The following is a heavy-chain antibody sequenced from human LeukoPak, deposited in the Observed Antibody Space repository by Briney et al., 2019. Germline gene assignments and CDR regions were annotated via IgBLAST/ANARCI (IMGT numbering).Heavy chain of an antibody. V-gene: IGHV4-34*01. J-gene: IGHJ6*03. Sequence: SETLSLTCAVYGGSFSGYYWSWIRQPPGKGLEWIGEINHSGSTNYNPSLKSRVTISVDTSKNQFSLKLSSVTAADTAVYYCARVDGRYCTNGVCARYYYYYYMDVWGKGTTVTVSS. CDR3: ARVDGRYCTNGVCARYYYYYYMDV. D-gene: IGHD2-8*01. CDR2: INHSGST. CDR1: GGSFSGYY.